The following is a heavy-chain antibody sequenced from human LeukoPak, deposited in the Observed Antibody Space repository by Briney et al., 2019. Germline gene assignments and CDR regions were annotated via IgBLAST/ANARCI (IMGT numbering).Heavy chain of an antibody. CDR1: GGSINSYY. D-gene: IGHD3-16*01. CDR2: IYYSGST. V-gene: IGHV4-59*08. CDR3: TSHSWGLGSDY. Sequence: PSETLSLTCTVSGGSINSYYWSWIRQPPGKGLEWIGYIYYSGSTNYNSSLKSRVTISVDTSKNQFSLKLSSATAADTAVYYCTSHSWGLGSDYWGQGALVTVSS. J-gene: IGHJ4*02.